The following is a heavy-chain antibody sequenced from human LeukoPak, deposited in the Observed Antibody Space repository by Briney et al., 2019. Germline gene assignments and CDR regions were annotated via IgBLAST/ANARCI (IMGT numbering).Heavy chain of an antibody. V-gene: IGHV4-61*05. CDR1: GGSISSSSYY. J-gene: IGHJ4*02. D-gene: IGHD3-22*01. CDR2: IYYSGST. Sequence: SETLSLTCTVSGGSISSSSYYWGWIRQPPGKGLEWIGYIYYSGSTNYNPSLKSRVTISVDTSKNQCSLKLSSVTAADTAVYYCARVGPDFVVFDYWGQGTLVTVSS. CDR3: ARVGPDFVVFDY.